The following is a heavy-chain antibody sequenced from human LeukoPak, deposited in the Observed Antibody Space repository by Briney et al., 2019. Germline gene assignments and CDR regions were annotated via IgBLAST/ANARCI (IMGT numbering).Heavy chain of an antibody. D-gene: IGHD3-22*01. J-gene: IGHJ4*02. CDR2: ISGSGGST. V-gene: IGHV3-23*01. CDR3: AKYFGYYYDSSGYLYYFDY. CDR1: GFAFSSYA. Sequence: GGSLRLSCAASGFAFSSYAMSWVRQAPGKGLEWVSAISGSGGSTYYADSVKGRFTISRDNSKNTLYLQMNSLRAEDTAVYYCAKYFGYYYDSSGYLYYFDYWGQGTLVTVSS.